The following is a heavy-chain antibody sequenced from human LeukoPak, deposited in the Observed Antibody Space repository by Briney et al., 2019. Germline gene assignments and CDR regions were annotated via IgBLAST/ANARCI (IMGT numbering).Heavy chain of an antibody. CDR3: ARRSYSGCLITWHY. D-gene: IGHD1-26*01. J-gene: IGHJ4*02. Sequence: SSETLSLTCAVYGGSFSGYYWSWIRQPPGKGLEWIGEINHSGSTNYNPSLKSRVTISVDTSKNQFSLKLSSVTAADTAVYYCARRSYSGCLITWHYWGQGTLVTVSS. CDR2: INHSGST. CDR1: GGSFSGYY. V-gene: IGHV4-34*01.